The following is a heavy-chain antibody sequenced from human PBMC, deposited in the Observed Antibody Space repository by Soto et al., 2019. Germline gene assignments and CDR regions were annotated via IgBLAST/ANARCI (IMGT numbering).Heavy chain of an antibody. CDR1: GFTFSSYG. CDR2: IWYDGSNK. J-gene: IGHJ4*02. CDR3: AKPPGGGYAETGYFDY. V-gene: IGHV3-33*06. D-gene: IGHD5-12*01. Sequence: QVQLVESGGGVVQPGRSLRLSCAASGFTFSSYGMHWVRQAPGKGLEWVVVIWYDGSNKYYADSVKGRFTISRDNSKNTLYLQMNSPRAEDTAVYYCAKPPGGGYAETGYFDYWGQGTLVTVSS.